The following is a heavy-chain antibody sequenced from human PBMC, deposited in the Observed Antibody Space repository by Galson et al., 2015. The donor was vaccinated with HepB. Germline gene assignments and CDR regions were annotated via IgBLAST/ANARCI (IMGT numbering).Heavy chain of an antibody. Sequence: SVKVSCKASGGTFSSYAISWVRQAPGQGLEWMGGIIPIFGTANYAQKFQGRVTITADESTSTAYMELSSLRSEDTAVYYCAREFLAGGSAWFDPWGQGTLVTVSS. D-gene: IGHD3-9*01. CDR1: GGTFSSYA. CDR2: IIPIFGTA. V-gene: IGHV1-69*13. J-gene: IGHJ5*02. CDR3: AREFLAGGSAWFDP.